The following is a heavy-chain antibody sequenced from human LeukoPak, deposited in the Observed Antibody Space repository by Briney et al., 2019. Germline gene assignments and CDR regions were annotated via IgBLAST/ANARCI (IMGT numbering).Heavy chain of an antibody. D-gene: IGHD3-10*01. V-gene: IGHV3-7*01. CDR1: GFTFSSYW. J-gene: IGHJ4*02. Sequence: GGSLRLSCAASGFTFSSYWMSWVRQSPGKGLEWVANIKPDGSEKYFMDSVKGRFTISRDNAKNALYLEVNSLRAEDTAEYFCARERMYSGSGSTYPYYDYWSQGTLVTVSS. CDR2: IKPDGSEK. CDR3: ARERMYSGSGSTYPYYDY.